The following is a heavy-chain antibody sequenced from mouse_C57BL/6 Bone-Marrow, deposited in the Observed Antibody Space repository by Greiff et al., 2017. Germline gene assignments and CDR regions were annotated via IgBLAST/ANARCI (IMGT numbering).Heavy chain of an antibody. Sequence: QVQLKQSGAELARPGASVKLSCKASGYTFTSYGISWVKQRTGQGLEWIGEIYPRSGNTYYNEKFKGKATLTADKSSSTAYMELRSLTSEDSAVYFCAREKTARDYYAMDYWGQGTSVTGSS. D-gene: IGHD3-2*01. CDR3: AREKTARDYYAMDY. CDR1: GYTFTSYG. CDR2: IYPRSGNT. V-gene: IGHV1-81*01. J-gene: IGHJ4*01.